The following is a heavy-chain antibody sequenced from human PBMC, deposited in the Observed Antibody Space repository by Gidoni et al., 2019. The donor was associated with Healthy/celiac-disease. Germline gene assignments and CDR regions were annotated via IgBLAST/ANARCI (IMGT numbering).Heavy chain of an antibody. V-gene: IGHV4-4*02. Sequence: QVQLQESGPGLVKPSGTLSLTCAVSGGSISSSNWGSWVRQPPGKGLEWIGEIYHSGSTNYNPSLKSRVTISVDKSKNQFSLKLSSVTAADTAVYYCARVGLTYPTTIRYGMDVWGQGTTVTVSS. CDR1: GGSISSSNW. D-gene: IGHD1-1*01. CDR3: ARVGLTYPTTIRYGMDV. CDR2: IYHSGST. J-gene: IGHJ6*02.